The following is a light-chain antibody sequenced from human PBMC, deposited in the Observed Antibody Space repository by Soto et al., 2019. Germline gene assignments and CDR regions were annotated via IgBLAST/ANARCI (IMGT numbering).Light chain of an antibody. J-gene: IGLJ2*01. CDR2: EVS. CDR1: GSDVGGYNF. Sequence: QSALTQPPSASGSHGQSVTISCTGTGSDVGGYNFVSWYQQHPGKAPKLLIYEVSKRPSGVPDRFSGSKSDNTASLTVSGLQAEDEADYYCSSFAGGNNLLFGGGTKLTVL. V-gene: IGLV2-8*01. CDR3: SSFAGGNNLL.